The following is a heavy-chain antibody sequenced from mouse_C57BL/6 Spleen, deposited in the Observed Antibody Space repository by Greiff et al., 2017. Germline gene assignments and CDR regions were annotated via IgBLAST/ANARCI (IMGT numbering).Heavy chain of an antibody. CDR3: ARGPIDYGSRPWYFDV. CDR1: GYTFTSYW. D-gene: IGHD1-1*01. Sequence: QVQLQQPGAELVRPGSSVKLSCKASGYTFTSYWMDWVKQRPGQGLEWIGNIYPSDSETHYNQKFKDKATLTVDKSSSTAYMQLSSLTSEDSAVYYCARGPIDYGSRPWYFDVWGTGTTVTVSS. V-gene: IGHV1-61*01. CDR2: IYPSDSET. J-gene: IGHJ1*03.